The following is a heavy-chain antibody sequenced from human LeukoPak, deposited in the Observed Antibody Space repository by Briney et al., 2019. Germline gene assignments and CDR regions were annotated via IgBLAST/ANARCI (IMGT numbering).Heavy chain of an antibody. CDR2: INHSGGT. CDR3: ARRRYGSGSYYKPPDY. Sequence: SETLSLTCAVYGGSFSGYYWSWIRQPPGKGLEWIGEINHSGGTNYNPSLKSRVTISVDTSKNQFSLKLSSVTAADTAVYYCARRRYGSGSYYKPPDYWGQGTLVTVSS. J-gene: IGHJ4*02. CDR1: GGSFSGYY. V-gene: IGHV4-34*01. D-gene: IGHD3-10*01.